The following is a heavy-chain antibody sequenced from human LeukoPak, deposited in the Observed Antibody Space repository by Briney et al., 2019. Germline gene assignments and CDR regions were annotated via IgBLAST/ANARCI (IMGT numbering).Heavy chain of an antibody. J-gene: IGHJ4*02. D-gene: IGHD6-19*01. V-gene: IGHV4-39*01. CDR3: ARLVGSAWHEDC. Sequence: SETLSLTCTVSGGSISSSSYFWGWIRQPPGRGLEWIGSIYYSGTTYYNSSLKSRVTLSVDTSKNQFSLKLSSVTAADTAVYYCARLVGSAWHEDCWGQGTLVIVSS. CDR1: GGSISSSSYF. CDR2: IYYSGTT.